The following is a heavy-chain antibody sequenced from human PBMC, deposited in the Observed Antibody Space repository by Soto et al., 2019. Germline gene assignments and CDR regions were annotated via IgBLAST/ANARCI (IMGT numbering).Heavy chain of an antibody. Sequence: QVQLVQSGAEVKKPGSSVKVSCKASGGTFSSYAISWVRQAPGQGLEWMGGIIPISGTANYAQTFQGRVTITADESTRTAYMELSSLRSEDTAVYYCARSQGSSTSLEIYYYYYYGMDVWGQGTTVTVSS. J-gene: IGHJ6*02. D-gene: IGHD2-2*01. CDR2: IIPISGTA. CDR1: GGTFSSYA. CDR3: ARSQGSSTSLEIYYYYYYGMDV. V-gene: IGHV1-69*01.